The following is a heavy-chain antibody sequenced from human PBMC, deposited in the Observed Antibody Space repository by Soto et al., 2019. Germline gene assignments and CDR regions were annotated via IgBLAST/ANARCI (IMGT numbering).Heavy chain of an antibody. V-gene: IGHV4-31*03. CDR3: ARAPSSGRVWFDP. CDR1: GGSISSGGYY. Sequence: SETLSLTCTVSGGSISSGGYYWSWIRQHPGKGLEWIGYIYYSGSTYYNPSLKSRVTISVDTSKNQFSLKLSSVTAADTAVYYCARAPSSGRVWFDPWGQGTLVTVSS. CDR2: IYYSGST. J-gene: IGHJ5*02. D-gene: IGHD6-19*01.